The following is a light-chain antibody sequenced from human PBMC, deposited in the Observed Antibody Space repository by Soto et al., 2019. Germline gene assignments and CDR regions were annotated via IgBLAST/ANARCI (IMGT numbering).Light chain of an antibody. V-gene: IGKV3D-15*01. CDR2: GAS. CDR1: QSVSSN. CDR3: QQYNNWPRT. Sequence: EIVMTQSPATLSVSAGERATLSCRASQSVSSNYLAWYQQKPGQAPRLLIYGASTRATGIPDRFSGSGSGTEFTLTISSLQSEDFAVYYCQQYNNWPRTFGQGTKVDI. J-gene: IGKJ1*01.